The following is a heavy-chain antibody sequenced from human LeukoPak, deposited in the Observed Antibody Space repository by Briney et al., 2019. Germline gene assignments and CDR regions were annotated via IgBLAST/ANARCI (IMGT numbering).Heavy chain of an antibody. V-gene: IGHV3-11*01. CDR3: ARDRDSSGWFDY. J-gene: IGHJ4*02. CDR2: ISSSGSTI. CDR1: GFTFSDYY. D-gene: IGHD6-19*01. Sequence: GRTLRLSCAPSGFTFSDYYMSCIPEAPGKGLEWVSYISSSGSTIYYADSVKGRFTISRDNAKNSLYLQMNSLRAEDTAVYYCARDRDSSGWFDYWGQGTLVTVSS.